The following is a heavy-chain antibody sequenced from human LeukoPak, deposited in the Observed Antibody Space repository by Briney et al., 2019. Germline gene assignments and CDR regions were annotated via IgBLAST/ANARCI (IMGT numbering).Heavy chain of an antibody. CDR1: GFIFSDYG. J-gene: IGHJ4*01. CDR2: ISCDGSSK. Sequence: PGRSLRLSCAASGFIFSDYGMHWVRQAPGKGLEWVAIISCDGSSKYYADSVKGRFTISRDNSKNTLYRQMNSLRAEDTAIYYCAKQAVAVIANYFDYWGDGTLVTVSS. CDR3: AKQAVAVIANYFDY. V-gene: IGHV3-30*18. D-gene: IGHD2-21*01.